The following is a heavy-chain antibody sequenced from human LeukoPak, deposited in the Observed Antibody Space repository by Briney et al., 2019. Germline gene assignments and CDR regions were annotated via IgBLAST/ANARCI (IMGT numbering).Heavy chain of an antibody. D-gene: IGHD6-6*01. V-gene: IGHV3-7*01. J-gene: IGHJ2*01. CDR1: GFTSSTAW. CDR2: MRQDGSDK. Sequence: GGSLRLSCAVSGFTSSTAWLTWVRQAPGKGLEWVADMRQDGSDKYYVDSVKGRFFISGDIAKNSVSLHMNRLSVEDTAVYYCARAGWEGSSSLGDWYFDLWGRGTLVTVSS. CDR3: ARAGWEGSSSLGDWYFDL.